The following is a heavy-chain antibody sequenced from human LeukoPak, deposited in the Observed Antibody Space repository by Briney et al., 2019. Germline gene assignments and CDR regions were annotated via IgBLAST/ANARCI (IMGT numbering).Heavy chain of an antibody. CDR2: INWSGGST. Sequence: GGSLRLSCAASGFTFDDYGMSWVRQAPGKGLEWVSGINWSGGSTGYADSVKGRFTISRDNAKNSLYLQMNSLRAEDTALYYCARGAEVQLWSYYFDYWGQGTLVTVSS. CDR3: ARGAEVQLWSYYFDY. CDR1: GFTFDDYG. D-gene: IGHD5-18*01. V-gene: IGHV3-20*04. J-gene: IGHJ4*02.